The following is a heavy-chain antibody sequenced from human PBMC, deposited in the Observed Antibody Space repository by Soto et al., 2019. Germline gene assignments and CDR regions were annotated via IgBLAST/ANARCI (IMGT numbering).Heavy chain of an antibody. CDR1: GGSISSGGYY. J-gene: IGHJ4*02. CDR3: AGQYYYGSGSYSPLDY. CDR2: IYYSGST. D-gene: IGHD3-10*01. V-gene: IGHV4-31*03. Sequence: PSETLSLTCTVSGGSISSGGYYWSWIRQHPGKGLEWIGYIYYSGSTYYNPSLKSRVTISVDTSKNQFSLKLSSVTAADTAVYYCAGQYYYGSGSYSPLDYWGQGTLVIVS.